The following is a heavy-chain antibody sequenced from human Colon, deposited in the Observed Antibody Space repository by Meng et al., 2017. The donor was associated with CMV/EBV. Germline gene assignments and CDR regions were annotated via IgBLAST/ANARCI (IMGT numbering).Heavy chain of an antibody. Sequence: ETLSLTCAASGFTFSNHDIHWVRQVPGEGLEWVTAIDTAGDTYYSASVKGRFTISRENARNSLYLQMNSLRAGDTAVYYCAREIEKPGNWYFDLWGCGTLVTVSS. CDR1: GFTFSNHD. V-gene: IGHV3-13*01. J-gene: IGHJ2*01. D-gene: IGHD1-1*01. CDR2: IDTAGDT. CDR3: AREIEKPGNWYFDL.